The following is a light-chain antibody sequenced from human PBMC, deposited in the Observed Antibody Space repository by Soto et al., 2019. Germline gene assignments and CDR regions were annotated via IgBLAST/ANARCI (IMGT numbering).Light chain of an antibody. J-gene: IGKJ1*01. Sequence: DIVMTQSPDSLAVSLGERATINCKSSQSVLYSSNNKNYLAWYQQKPGQPPKLLIYWASTRESGVPDRFSGSGSGTDFTLTISSLQAEDFAVYYCQQYGSSPPVTFGQGTKVDIK. CDR3: QQYGSSPPVT. CDR1: QSVLYSSNNKNY. V-gene: IGKV4-1*01. CDR2: WAS.